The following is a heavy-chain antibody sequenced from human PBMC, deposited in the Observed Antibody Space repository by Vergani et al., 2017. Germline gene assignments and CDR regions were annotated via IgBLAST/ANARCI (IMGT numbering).Heavy chain of an antibody. CDR2: ISSSSSTI. D-gene: IGHD6-13*01. V-gene: IGHV3-48*01. CDR3: AKDDSSSERFLDS. CDR1: GFTFSSYS. Sequence: EVQLLESGGGLVQPGGSLRLSCAASGFTFSSYSMNWVRQAPGKGLEWVSYISSSSSTIYYADSVKGRFTISRDNSKNMLYLQMNSLRVEDTAIYYCAKDDSSSERFLDSWGQGSLVTVSS. J-gene: IGHJ4*02.